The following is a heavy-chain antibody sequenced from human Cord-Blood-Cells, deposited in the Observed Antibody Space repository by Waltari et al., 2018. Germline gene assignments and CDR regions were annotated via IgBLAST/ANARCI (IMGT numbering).Heavy chain of an antibody. Sequence: QIQLVQSGAEVKKPGSSVKVSCKASGGTFSSYALSWVRQAPGHGLEWMGGIIPIFGTANYAQKFQGRVTITADESTSTAYMELSSLRSEDTAVYYCARDGGNCSSTSCYYYGMDVWGQGTTVTVSS. D-gene: IGHD2-2*03. V-gene: IGHV1-69*12. J-gene: IGHJ6*02. CDR3: ARDGGNCSSTSCYYYGMDV. CDR2: IIPIFGTA. CDR1: GGTFSSYA.